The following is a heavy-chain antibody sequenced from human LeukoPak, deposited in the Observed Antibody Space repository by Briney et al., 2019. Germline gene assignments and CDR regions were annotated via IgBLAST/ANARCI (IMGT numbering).Heavy chain of an antibody. V-gene: IGHV4-39*01. CDR2: IYYSGST. Sequence: SETLSLTCTVSGGSISSSSYYWGWIRQPPGKGLVWVGSIYYSGSTYYNPSLKSRVTISVGASKNQFSLKRSSVTAADTAVYYCARHSCYYDSSGYYCPFQHWGQGTLVTVSS. CDR3: ARHSCYYDSSGYYCPFQH. CDR1: GGSISSSSYY. D-gene: IGHD3-22*01. J-gene: IGHJ1*01.